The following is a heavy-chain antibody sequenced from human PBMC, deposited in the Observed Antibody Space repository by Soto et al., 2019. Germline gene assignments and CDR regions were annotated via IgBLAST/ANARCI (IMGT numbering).Heavy chain of an antibody. D-gene: IGHD6-13*01. J-gene: IGHJ5*02. CDR3: AREGSSWYRNWFYP. CDR1: GGSVSSYY. Sequence: SETLSLTCTVSGGSVSSYYWSWIRQPPGKGLEWIGYIYYSGSTNYNPSLKSRVTISVDTSKNQFSLKLSSVTAADTAVYYCAREGSSWYRNWFYPWGQGTLVTVSS. V-gene: IGHV4-59*02. CDR2: IYYSGST.